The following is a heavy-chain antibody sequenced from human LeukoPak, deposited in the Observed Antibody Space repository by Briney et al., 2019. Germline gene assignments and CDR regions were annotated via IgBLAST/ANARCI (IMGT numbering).Heavy chain of an antibody. Sequence: GGSLRLSCAASGFTFSSYSMNWARQAPGKGLEWVSSISSSSSYIYYADSVKGRFTISRGNAKNSLYLQMNSLRAEDTAVYYCARGTGTTTFDYWGQGTLVTVSS. CDR3: ARGTGTTTFDY. CDR2: ISSSSSYI. V-gene: IGHV3-21*01. CDR1: GFTFSSYS. J-gene: IGHJ4*02. D-gene: IGHD1-7*01.